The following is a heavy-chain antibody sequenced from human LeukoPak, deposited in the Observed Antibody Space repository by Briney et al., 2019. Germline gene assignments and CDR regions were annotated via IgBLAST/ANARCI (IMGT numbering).Heavy chain of an antibody. J-gene: IGHJ5*02. Sequence: PSETLSLTCAVYGGSFSGYYWSWIRQPPGKGLEWIGEINHSGSTNYNPSLKSRVTISVETSKNQFSLKLSSVTAADTAVYYCARHVSSSRFIKWFDPWGQETLVTVSS. CDR3: ARHVSSSRFIKWFDP. D-gene: IGHD6-13*01. CDR1: GGSFSGYY. V-gene: IGHV4-34*01. CDR2: INHSGST.